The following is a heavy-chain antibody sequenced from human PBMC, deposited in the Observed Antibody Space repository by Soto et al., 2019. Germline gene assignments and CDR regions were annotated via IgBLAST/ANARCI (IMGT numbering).Heavy chain of an antibody. V-gene: IGHV3-30*18. Sequence: QVQLVESGGGVVQPGRSLRLSCAASGFTFSSYGMHWVRQAPGKGLEWVAVISYDGSNKYYADSVKGRFTISRDNSKNTLYLQMNSLRAEDTAVYYCAKVLNSGSYYYFDYWGQGTLVTVSS. J-gene: IGHJ4*02. CDR2: ISYDGSNK. CDR1: GFTFSSYG. CDR3: AKVLNSGSYYYFDY. D-gene: IGHD1-26*01.